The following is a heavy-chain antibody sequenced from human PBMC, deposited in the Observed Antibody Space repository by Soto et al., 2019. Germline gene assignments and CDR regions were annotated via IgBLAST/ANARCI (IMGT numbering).Heavy chain of an antibody. Sequence: QVHLRESGPRTVRPSGTLSLTCAVSGTSISSTFWWTWVRQPPGKGLEWIGEVYHTGTTKYNPSLKNRVTISVDKSNNQFSLELRAVTSADTAVYYGATLPPRIVVMTTESPSWGQGTLVTVSS. CDR1: GTSISSTFW. J-gene: IGHJ5*02. CDR3: ATLPPRIVVMTTESPS. D-gene: IGHD2-21*02. CDR2: VYHTGTT. V-gene: IGHV4-4*02.